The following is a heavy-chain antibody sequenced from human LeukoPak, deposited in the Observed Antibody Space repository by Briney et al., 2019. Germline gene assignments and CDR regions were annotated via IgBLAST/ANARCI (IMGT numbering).Heavy chain of an antibody. CDR3: AKALDIVVVTAMGDY. CDR2: ISYDGSNK. CDR1: GFTFSSYG. V-gene: IGHV3-30*18. D-gene: IGHD2-21*02. Sequence: GRSLRLSCAASGFTFSSYGMHWVRQAPGKGLEWVAVISYDGSNKYYADSVKGRFTISRDNSKNTLYLQMNSLRAEDTAVYYCAKALDIVVVTAMGDYWGQGTLVTVSS. J-gene: IGHJ4*02.